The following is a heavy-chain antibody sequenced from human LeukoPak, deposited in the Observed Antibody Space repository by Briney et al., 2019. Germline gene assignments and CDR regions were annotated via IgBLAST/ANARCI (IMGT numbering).Heavy chain of an antibody. Sequence: ASVTVSCKASGGTFSSYAISWARQAPGQGLEWMGGIIPIFGTANYAQKFQGRVTITADESTSTAYMELSSLRSEDTAVYYCARDPWIAARPSPYYYYYGMDVWGQGTTVTVSS. CDR2: IIPIFGTA. V-gene: IGHV1-69*13. CDR1: GGTFSSYA. CDR3: ARDPWIAARPSPYYYYYGMDV. D-gene: IGHD6-6*01. J-gene: IGHJ6*02.